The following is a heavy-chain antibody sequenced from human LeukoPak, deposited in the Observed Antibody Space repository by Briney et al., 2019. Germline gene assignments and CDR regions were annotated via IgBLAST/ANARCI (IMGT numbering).Heavy chain of an antibody. V-gene: IGHV3-66*04. J-gene: IGHJ5*02. CDR3: ARHSGPGSYNWFDP. CDR2: IYSGGST. CDR1: GFTFTTYV. D-gene: IGHD3-10*01. Sequence: GALRLSCAASGFTFTTYVMSWVRQAPGKGLEWVSVIYSGGSTYYADSVKGRFTISRDTSKNTLYLQMNSLRAEDTAVYYCARHSGPGSYNWFDPWGQGTLVTVSS.